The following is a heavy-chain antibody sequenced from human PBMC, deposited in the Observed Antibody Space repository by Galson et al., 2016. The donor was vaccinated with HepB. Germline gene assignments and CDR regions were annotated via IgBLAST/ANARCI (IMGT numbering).Heavy chain of an antibody. CDR2: IYYSGHT. D-gene: IGHD6-6*01. V-gene: IGHV4-61*01. CDR3: ARQLAGGRSQYYNEMDV. CDR1: GDSVRSSNYY. Sequence: LVKPPQTLALTCTVSGDSVRSSNYYWSWIRQPPGKGLEWIGYIYYSGHTYYNPSLKSRVTISLDSSKNQFSLRLTSVTAADTAVYYCARQLAGGRSQYYNEMDVWGQGTTGTVAS. J-gene: IGHJ6*02.